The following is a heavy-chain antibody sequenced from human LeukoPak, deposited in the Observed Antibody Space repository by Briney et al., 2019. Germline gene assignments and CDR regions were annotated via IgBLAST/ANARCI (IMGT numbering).Heavy chain of an antibody. Sequence: AASVKVSCKASGGTFSSYAISWVRQAPGQGLEWMGGIIPIFGTANYAQKFQGRVTITTDESTSTAYMELSSLRSEDTAVYYCARGAPAATVVTQPPYFDYWGQGTLVTVSS. J-gene: IGHJ4*02. CDR2: IIPIFGTA. V-gene: IGHV1-69*05. D-gene: IGHD4-23*01. CDR1: GGTFSSYA. CDR3: ARGAPAATVVTQPPYFDY.